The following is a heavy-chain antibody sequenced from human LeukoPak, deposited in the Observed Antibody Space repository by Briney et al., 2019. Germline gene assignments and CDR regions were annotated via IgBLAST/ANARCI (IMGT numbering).Heavy chain of an antibody. J-gene: IGHJ4*02. V-gene: IGHV4-59*01. CDR2: IYYSGST. D-gene: IGHD3-16*01. CDR3: ARIDYATFDC. CDR1: GGSINSYY. Sequence: PSETLSLTCTVSGGSINSYYWSWIRHPPGRGLEWIGDIYYSGSTIYNPSLKSRVTISVDTSKNQFSLNLRSVTAADTAVYYCARIDYATFDCWGPGTLVTVSS.